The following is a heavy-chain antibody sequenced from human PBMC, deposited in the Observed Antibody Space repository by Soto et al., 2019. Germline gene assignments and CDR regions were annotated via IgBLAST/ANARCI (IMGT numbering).Heavy chain of an antibody. J-gene: IGHJ6*02. V-gene: IGHV3-33*01. CDR3: ASEYCSGGRCYYYGMDV. CDR1: GFTFSSYG. D-gene: IGHD2-15*01. CDR2: IWYDGSNK. Sequence: QVQLVESGGGVVQPGRSLRLSCAASGFTFSSYGMHWVRQAPGKGLEWVAVIWYDGSNKYYADSVKGRFTISRDKSKNTLYLQMNSLRAEDTAVYYCASEYCSGGRCYYYGMDVWGQGTTVTVSS.